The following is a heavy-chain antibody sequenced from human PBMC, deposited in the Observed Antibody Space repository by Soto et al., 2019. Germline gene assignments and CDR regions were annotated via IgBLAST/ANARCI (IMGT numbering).Heavy chain of an antibody. CDR2: ISHKGDST. J-gene: IGHJ4*02. CDR1: RFTFSSYA. CDR3: ARDLGGKGYFDY. V-gene: IGHV3-23*01. D-gene: IGHD3-16*01. Sequence: PGGSLRLSCAASRFTFSSYAMSWVRQAPGKGLKWVSSISHKGDSTYYPDSVKGRFTISRDNAKNSLYLQMNSLRAEDTAVYYCARDLGGKGYFDYWGQGTLVTVSS.